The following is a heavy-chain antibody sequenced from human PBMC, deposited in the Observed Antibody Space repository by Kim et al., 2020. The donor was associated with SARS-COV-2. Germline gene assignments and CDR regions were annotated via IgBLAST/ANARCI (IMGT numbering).Heavy chain of an antibody. CDR1: GFTFSQAW. CDR3: TTDQMNSFDY. Sequence: GGSLRLSCAVSGFTFSQAWMSWVRQAPGKGLEWVGRILSNTDGGTTEYAAPVKGRFSISRDDSKNTLYLQMNRLKTEDAAIYYCTTDQMNSFDYWGQGTL. V-gene: IGHV3-15*01. D-gene: IGHD1-7*01. J-gene: IGHJ4*02. CDR2: ILSNTDGGTT.